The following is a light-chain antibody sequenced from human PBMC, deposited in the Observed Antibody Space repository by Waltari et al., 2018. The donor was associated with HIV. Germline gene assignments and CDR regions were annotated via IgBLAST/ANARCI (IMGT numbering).Light chain of an antibody. V-gene: IGKV2-30*02. CDR2: QVS. CDR3: MQSTHWPGT. J-gene: IGKJ1*01. Sequence: DVVMTQSPLSLPVTLGQPASISCRSSQSLVHSDGNTYLNWFHQRPGQSPRRLIYQVSNRDSGLPDRFSGSGSDTDFTLHISRVEAEDVGIFYCMQSTHWPGTFGQGTKVEIQ. CDR1: QSLVHSDGNTY.